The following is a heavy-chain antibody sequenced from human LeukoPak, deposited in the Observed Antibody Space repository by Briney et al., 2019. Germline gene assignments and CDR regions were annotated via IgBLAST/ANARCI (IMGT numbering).Heavy chain of an antibody. CDR2: ISSSGGSI. CDR3: ARGRTYSSSWPFDY. V-gene: IGHV3-11*04. J-gene: IGHJ4*02. Sequence: GGSLRLSCAASGFTFNKFAMSWIRQAPGKGLEWVSYISSSGGSINYADSVKGRFTISRDNAKNSLYLQMNSLRAEDTAVYYCARGRTYSSSWPFDYWGQGTLVTVSS. CDR1: GFTFNKFA. D-gene: IGHD6-13*01.